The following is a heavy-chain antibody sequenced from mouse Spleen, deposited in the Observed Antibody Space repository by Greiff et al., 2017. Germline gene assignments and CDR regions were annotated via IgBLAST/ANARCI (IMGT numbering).Heavy chain of an antibody. D-gene: IGHD1-1*01. CDR1: GFTFSSYG. Sequence: EVQLVESGGDLVKPGGSLKLSCAASGFTFSSYGMSWVRQTPDKRLEWVATISSGGSYTYYPDSVKGRFTISRDNAKNTLYLQMSSLKSEDTAMYYCARQRTMVVAGPDYWGQGTTLTVSS. CDR3: ARQRTMVVAGPDY. J-gene: IGHJ2*01. V-gene: IGHV5-6*01. CDR2: ISSGGSYT.